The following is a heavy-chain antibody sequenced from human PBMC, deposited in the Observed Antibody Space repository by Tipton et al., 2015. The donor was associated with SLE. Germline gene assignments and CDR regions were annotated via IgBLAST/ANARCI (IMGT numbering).Heavy chain of an antibody. CDR2: ISGSGGST. CDR1: GFTFSSYA. Sequence: SLRLFCAASGFTFSSYAMSWVRQAPGKGLEWVSAISGSGGSTYYADSVKGRFTISRDNSKNTLYLQMNSLRAEDTAVYYCAKDLLLWFGETVDYWGQGTLVTVSS. V-gene: IGHV3-23*01. CDR3: AKDLLLWFGETVDY. J-gene: IGHJ4*02. D-gene: IGHD3-10*01.